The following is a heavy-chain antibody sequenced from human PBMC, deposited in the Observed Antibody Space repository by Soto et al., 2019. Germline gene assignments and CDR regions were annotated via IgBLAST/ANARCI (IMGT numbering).Heavy chain of an antibody. CDR2: IYHSGST. CDR3: ARPLFGRGNWFDP. V-gene: IGHV4-4*02. J-gene: IGHJ5*02. CDR1: GGSISTTHW. Sequence: SETLSLTCAVSGGSISTTHWWTWVRQPPGKGLEWIGEIYHSGSTNYNPSLKSRVTISVDNSKNQFSLKLSSVTAADTAVYYCARPLFGRGNWFDPWGQGTLVTVSS. D-gene: IGHD3-10*01.